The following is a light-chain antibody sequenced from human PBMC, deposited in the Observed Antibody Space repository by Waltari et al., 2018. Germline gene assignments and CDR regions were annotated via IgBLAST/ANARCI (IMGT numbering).Light chain of an antibody. J-gene: IGLJ2*01. CDR3: HSRDTSSTRV. CDR1: SLRRFY. V-gene: IGLV3-19*01. CDR2: GKN. Sequence: SSELTQDPSVSVALGQTVRITCQGDSLRRFYASWYQQRPGQAPILVLYGKNNRPSGVPDRVSGSTSGNTASLTITGAQAEDEADYYCHSRDTSSTRVFGGGTRLTV.